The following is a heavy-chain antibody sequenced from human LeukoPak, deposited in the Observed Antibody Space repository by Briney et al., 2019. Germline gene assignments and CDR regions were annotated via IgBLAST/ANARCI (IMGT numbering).Heavy chain of an antibody. CDR2: INPNSGGT. CDR1: GYTFTGYY. V-gene: IGHV1-2*02. J-gene: IGHJ4*02. Sequence: GASVTVSCKASGYTFTGYYMHWVRQAPGQGLEWMGWINPNSGGTNYAQKLQGRVTMTRDTSISTAYMELSRLRSDDTAVYYCAREGGAAAGPFDYWGQGTLVTVSS. CDR3: AREGGAAAGPFDY. D-gene: IGHD6-13*01.